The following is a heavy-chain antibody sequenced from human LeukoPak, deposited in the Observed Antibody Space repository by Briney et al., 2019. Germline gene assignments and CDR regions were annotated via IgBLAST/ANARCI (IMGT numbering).Heavy chain of an antibody. CDR1: GYTFTSYD. CDR2: MNPNSGNT. Sequence: SVMVSCKASGYTFTSYDINWVRQATGQGLEWMGWMNPNSGNTGYAQKFQGRVTITRNTSISTAYMELSSLRSEDTAVYYCARVITHFNWFDPWGQGTLVTVSS. CDR3: ARVITHFNWFDP. J-gene: IGHJ5*02. V-gene: IGHV1-8*03. D-gene: IGHD1-20*01.